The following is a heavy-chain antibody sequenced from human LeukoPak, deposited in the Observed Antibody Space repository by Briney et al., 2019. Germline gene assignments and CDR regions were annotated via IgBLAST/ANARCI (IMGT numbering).Heavy chain of an antibody. D-gene: IGHD2-2*01. CDR2: ISGSGVST. J-gene: IGHJ4*02. Sequence: PGGSLRLSCAASGFTFSSYAMRWGRQARGKGVEWVSAISGSGVSTYYADSVKGRFTISRDNSKNTLYLQMNSLRAEDTAVYYCAKDCSSTSCPTSDYWGQGTLVTVSS. CDR1: GFTFSSYA. V-gene: IGHV3-23*01. CDR3: AKDCSSTSCPTSDY.